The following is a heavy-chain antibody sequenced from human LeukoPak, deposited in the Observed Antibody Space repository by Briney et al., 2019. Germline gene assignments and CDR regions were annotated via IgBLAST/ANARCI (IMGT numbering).Heavy chain of an antibody. D-gene: IGHD2-21*02. CDR2: ISAYSGNT. J-gene: IGHJ4*02. V-gene: IGHV1-18*01. Sequence: GASVKVSCXASGYTFTSYGISWVRQAPGQGLEWMAWISAYSGNTEYAENIQGRVTMTTDTSTSTAYMELRSLRSDDTAVYYCARDAVSTVTARGIDYWGQGTLVTVSS. CDR3: ARDAVSTVTARGIDY. CDR1: GYTFTSYG.